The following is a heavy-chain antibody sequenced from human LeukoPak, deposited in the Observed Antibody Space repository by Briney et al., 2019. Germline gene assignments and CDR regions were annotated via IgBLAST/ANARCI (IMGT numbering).Heavy chain of an antibody. Sequence: GGSLRLSCAASGFTVSSNYMSRVRQAPGKGLEWVSVIYSGGSTYYADSVKGRFTISRDNSKNTLYLQMNSLRAGDTAVYYCASAMTTVTRLDYWGQGTLVTVSS. D-gene: IGHD4-17*01. CDR1: GFTVSSNY. CDR2: IYSGGST. J-gene: IGHJ4*02. CDR3: ASAMTTVTRLDY. V-gene: IGHV3-53*01.